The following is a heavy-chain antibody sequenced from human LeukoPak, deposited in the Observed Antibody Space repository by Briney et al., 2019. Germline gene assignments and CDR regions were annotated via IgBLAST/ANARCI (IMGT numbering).Heavy chain of an antibody. CDR1: GITLSNYG. J-gene: IGHJ4*02. CDR2: ISGSGGAT. D-gene: IGHD3-22*01. V-gene: IGHV3-23*01. CDR3: AKRGVVIRVILVGFHKEAYYFDS. Sequence: GGSLRLSCAVSGITLSNYGMSWVRQAPGKGLEWVAGISGSGGATNYADSVKGRFTNSRDNPKNTLYLQMNSLRVEDTAVYFCAKRGVVIRVILVGFHKEAYYFDSWGQGALVTVSS.